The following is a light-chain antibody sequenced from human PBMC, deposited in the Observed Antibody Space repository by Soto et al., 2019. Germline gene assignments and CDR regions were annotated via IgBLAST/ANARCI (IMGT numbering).Light chain of an antibody. CDR2: EGS. Sequence: QSALTQPASVSGSPGQSITISCTGTSSDVGSYNLVSWYQQHPGKAPKLMIYEGSKRPSGVSHRFSGSKSGTTASLTISGLQAEDEADYYCCSYAGSSTFVFGTGTKLTVL. CDR3: CSYAGSSTFV. J-gene: IGLJ1*01. V-gene: IGLV2-23*03. CDR1: SSDVGSYNL.